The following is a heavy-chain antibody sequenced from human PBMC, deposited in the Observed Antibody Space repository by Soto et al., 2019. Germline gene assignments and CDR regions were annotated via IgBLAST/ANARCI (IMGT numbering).Heavy chain of an antibody. D-gene: IGHD3-9*01. V-gene: IGHV3-33*01. CDR2: IGYDGSNK. J-gene: IGHJ3*02. CDR1: GFTFSSYG. Sequence: GGSLRLSCAASGFTFSSYGMHWVRQAPGKGLEWVAVIGYDGSNKYYADSVKGRFTISRDNSKNTLYLQMNSLRAEDTAVYYCARDGDPGNLTIFWPGAFDIWGQGTMVTVSS. CDR3: ARDGDPGNLTIFWPGAFDI.